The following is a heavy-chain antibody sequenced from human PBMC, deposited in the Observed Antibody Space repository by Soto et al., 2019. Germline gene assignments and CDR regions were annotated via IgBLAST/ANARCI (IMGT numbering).Heavy chain of an antibody. CDR1: GGSISSSNW. Sequence: PSETLSLTCAVSGGSISSSNWWSWVRQPPGKGLEWIGEIYHSGSTNYNPSLKSRVTISVDKSKNQFSLKLSSVTAADTAVYYCARDRRTYYYGSGSYYYGMDVWGQGTTVTV. J-gene: IGHJ6*02. V-gene: IGHV4-4*02. CDR2: IYHSGST. D-gene: IGHD3-10*01. CDR3: ARDRRTYYYGSGSYYYGMDV.